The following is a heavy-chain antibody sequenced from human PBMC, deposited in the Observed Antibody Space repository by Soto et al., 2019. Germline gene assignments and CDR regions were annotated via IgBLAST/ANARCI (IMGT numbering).Heavy chain of an antibody. Sequence: ASVKVSCKASGYTFTSYAMHWVRQAPGQRLEWMGWINAGNGNTKYSQKFQGRVTITRDTSASTAYMELSSLRSEDTAVYYCARSKLSRYFDWLAHPRKHYYYYYGMDVWGQGTTVTVSS. CDR2: INAGNGNT. CDR3: ARSKLSRYFDWLAHPRKHYYYYYGMDV. J-gene: IGHJ6*02. V-gene: IGHV1-3*01. CDR1: GYTFTSYA. D-gene: IGHD3-9*01.